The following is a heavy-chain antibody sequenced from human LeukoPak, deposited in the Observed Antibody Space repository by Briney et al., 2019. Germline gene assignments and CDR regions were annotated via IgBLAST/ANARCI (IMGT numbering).Heavy chain of an antibody. CDR3: ARLTITMIVVDAFDI. V-gene: IGHV1-2*02. CDR2: INPNSGGT. J-gene: IGHJ3*02. CDR1: GYTFTGYY. Sequence: ASVKVSCKASGYTFTGYYMHWVRQAPGQGLEWMGWINPNSGGTNYAQKFQGRVTMTRDTSISTAYMELSRLRSDDTAVYYCARLTITMIVVDAFDIWGQGTMATVSS. D-gene: IGHD3-22*01.